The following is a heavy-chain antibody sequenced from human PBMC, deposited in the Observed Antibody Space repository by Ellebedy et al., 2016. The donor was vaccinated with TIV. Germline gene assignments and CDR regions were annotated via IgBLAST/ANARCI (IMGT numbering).Heavy chain of an antibody. CDR2: ISSSGSYT. J-gene: IGHJ6*02. Sequence: PGGSLRLSCAASGFTFSYYYISWIRQAPRKGLEWVSDISSSGSYTNYADSVKGRFTISRDNAKNSLYLQMNSLRAEDKAVYYCARVDGMEVWGQGTTVTVSS. CDR1: GFTFSYYY. CDR3: ARVDGMEV. V-gene: IGHV3-11*06.